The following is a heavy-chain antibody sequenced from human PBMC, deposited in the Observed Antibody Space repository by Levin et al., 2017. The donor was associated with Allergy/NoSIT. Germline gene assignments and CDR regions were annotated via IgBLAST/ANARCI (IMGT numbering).Heavy chain of an antibody. Sequence: SETLSLTCAVYGGSFSGYYWSWIRQPPGKGLEWIGEINHSGSTNYNPSLKSRVTISVDTSKNQFSLKLSSVTAADTAVYYCARTGSIAALVSIDYWGQGTLVTVSS. J-gene: IGHJ4*02. CDR1: GGSFSGYY. V-gene: IGHV4-34*01. CDR2: INHSGST. CDR3: ARTGSIAALVSIDY. D-gene: IGHD6-6*01.